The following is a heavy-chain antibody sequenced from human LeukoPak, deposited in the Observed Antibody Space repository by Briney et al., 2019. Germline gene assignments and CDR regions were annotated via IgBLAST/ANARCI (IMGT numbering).Heavy chain of an antibody. CDR3: ARHPGTYYFHSSGYVDY. J-gene: IGHJ4*02. CDR2: INHSGST. CDR1: GGSFSGYY. D-gene: IGHD3-22*01. V-gene: IGHV4-34*01. Sequence: SETLSLTCAVYGGSFSGYYWSWIRQPPGKGLEWMGEINHSGSTNNNWSLKSRVSISVDTSKNQFSLNLRSLTAADPAVYYCARHPGTYYFHSSGYVDYWGQGTMATVSS.